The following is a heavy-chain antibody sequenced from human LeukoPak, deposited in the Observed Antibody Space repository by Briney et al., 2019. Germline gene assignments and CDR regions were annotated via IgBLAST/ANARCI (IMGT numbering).Heavy chain of an antibody. CDR3: AREVSQYYYGSGGFDY. CDR2: IYYSGST. J-gene: IGHJ4*02. CDR1: GGSISSSY. Sequence: SETLSLTCTVSGGSISSSYWSWIRQPPGKGLEWIGYIYYSGSTYYNPSLKSRVTISVDTSKNQFSLKLSSVTAADTAVYYCAREVSQYYYGSGGFDYWGQGTLVTVSS. V-gene: IGHV4-59*12. D-gene: IGHD3-10*01.